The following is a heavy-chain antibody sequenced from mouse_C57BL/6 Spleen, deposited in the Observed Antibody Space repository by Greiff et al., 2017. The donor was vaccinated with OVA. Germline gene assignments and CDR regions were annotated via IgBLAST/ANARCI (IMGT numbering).Heavy chain of an antibody. CDR2: IDPSDSYT. CDR1: GYTFTSYW. V-gene: IGHV1-50*01. Sequence: VKLQQPGAELVKPGASVKLSCKASGYTFTSYWMQWVKQRPGQGLEWIGEIDPSDSYTNYNQKFKGKATLTVDTSSSTAYMQLSSLTSEDSAVYYCARATMVTTRAMDYWGQGTSVTVSS. CDR3: ARATMVTTRAMDY. J-gene: IGHJ4*01. D-gene: IGHD2-2*01.